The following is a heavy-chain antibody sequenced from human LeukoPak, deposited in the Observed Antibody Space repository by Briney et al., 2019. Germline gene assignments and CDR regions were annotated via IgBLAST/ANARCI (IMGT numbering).Heavy chain of an antibody. CDR3: ARASGYTSGWYDDAFDI. J-gene: IGHJ3*02. CDR1: GFTFSSYS. Sequence: KPGGSLRLSCAASGFTFSSYSMNWVRQAPGKGLEWVSSISSSSSYIYYADSVKGRFTISRDNAKNSLYLQMNSLRAEDTAVYYCARASGYTSGWYDDAFDIWGQGKMVTVSS. CDR2: ISSSSSYI. V-gene: IGHV3-21*01. D-gene: IGHD6-19*01.